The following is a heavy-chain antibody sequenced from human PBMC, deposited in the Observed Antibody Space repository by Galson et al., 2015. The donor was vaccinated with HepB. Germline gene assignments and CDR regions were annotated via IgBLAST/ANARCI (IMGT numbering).Heavy chain of an antibody. CDR1: GFTFSSYT. J-gene: IGHJ5*02. CDR3: ARGVGATST. D-gene: IGHD1-26*01. V-gene: IGHV3-30*04. CDR2: ISYDGTNK. Sequence: SLRLSCAASGFTFSSYTMHWVRQAPGKGLEWVAVISYDGTNKYYADSVKGRFTISRDNSKNTLYLQMNSLRAEDTAVYYCARGVGATSTWGRGTLVTVSS.